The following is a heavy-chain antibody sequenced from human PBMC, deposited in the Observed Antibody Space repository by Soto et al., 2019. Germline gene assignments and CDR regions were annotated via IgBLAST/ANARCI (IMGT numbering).Heavy chain of an antibody. D-gene: IGHD2-21*02. CDR2: ISSSATTI. CDR1: GFSFSGYE. V-gene: IGHV3-48*03. J-gene: IGHJ4*02. CDR3: AKDRALVTTAIEPHFDH. Sequence: PGGSLRLSCAASGFSFSGYEMSWVRQVPGKGLEWISYISSSATTIYYADSVKGRFTISRDNAKNSLYLQMNRLRAEDTAVYYCAKDRALVTTAIEPHFDHWGQGPLVTVSS.